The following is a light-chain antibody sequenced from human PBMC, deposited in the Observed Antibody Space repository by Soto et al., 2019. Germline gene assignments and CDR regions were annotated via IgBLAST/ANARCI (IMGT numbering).Light chain of an antibody. CDR2: DAS. Sequence: EIVLTQSPGTLSLSPGERGTLSCRASQSVSRYLAWYQQKPDQDPRLLIYDASYRATGLPDRFIGSGSGTDVTRTISSLEPEDFAVYDCQQRDNWPWTFGQGTKVDIK. J-gene: IGKJ1*01. CDR1: QSVSRY. CDR3: QQRDNWPWT. V-gene: IGKV3-11*01.